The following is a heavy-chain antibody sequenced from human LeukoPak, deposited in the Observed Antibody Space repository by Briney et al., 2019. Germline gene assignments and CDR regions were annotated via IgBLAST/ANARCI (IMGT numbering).Heavy chain of an antibody. V-gene: IGHV3-33*06. D-gene: IGHD4-11*01. CDR2: IWSDGTNQ. CDR1: GFTFSHYG. J-gene: IGHJ4*02. CDR3: AKDAQRGFDYSNSLEY. Sequence: GGSLTLSCAAAGFTFSHYGMHWVRQAPGKGLEWVAVIWSDGTNQYYAESVKGRFTISRDDSAKTVYLQMNSLRREDTGVYYCAKDAQRGFDYSNSLEYWGQGTPVTVST.